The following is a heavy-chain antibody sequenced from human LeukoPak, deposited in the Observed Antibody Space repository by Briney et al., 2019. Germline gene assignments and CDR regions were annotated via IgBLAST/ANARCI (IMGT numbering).Heavy chain of an antibody. V-gene: IGHV4-39*01. Sequence: PSETLSLTCTVSGGSISSTTYYWGWIRQPPGKGLEWIGSIYYSGSAYYNPSLKSRVTLSADTSKNQFSQKLSSVTAADTAVYYCARRSTYDSSGYSSRGGQEPLVPVPS. CDR2: IYYSGSA. CDR3: ARRSTYDSSGYSSR. CDR1: GGSISSTTYY. D-gene: IGHD3-22*01. J-gene: IGHJ4*02.